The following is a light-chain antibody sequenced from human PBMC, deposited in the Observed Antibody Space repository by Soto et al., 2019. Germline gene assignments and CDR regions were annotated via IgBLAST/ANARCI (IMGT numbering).Light chain of an antibody. CDR3: IQGTHWPPYT. CDR2: KVS. J-gene: IGKJ2*01. Sequence: EVVMTQSPLSLPVTLGQPASISCRSSQSLAYIDGNTYLSWFQQRPGQSPRRLIYKVSNRESGVPGRFSGSGSGTDFPLKISRVEAEDVGVYYCIQGTHWPPYTFGQGTKLEIK. V-gene: IGKV2-30*01. CDR1: QSLAYIDGNTY.